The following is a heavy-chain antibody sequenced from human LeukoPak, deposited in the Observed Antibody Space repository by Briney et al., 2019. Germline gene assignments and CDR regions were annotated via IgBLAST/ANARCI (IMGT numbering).Heavy chain of an antibody. CDR3: ARDGVLLWFGEPGDY. V-gene: IGHV1-2*02. Sequence: ASVTVSCKSSGYTFTDYYIHWVRQAPGEGREGMGWINVNSGGTNYAQKFQGRVTMTRDTSVSTAYIELSSLRSDDTAMYYCARDGVLLWFGEPGDYWGQGTLVTVSS. CDR2: INVNSGGT. CDR1: GYTFTDYY. J-gene: IGHJ4*02. D-gene: IGHD3-10*01.